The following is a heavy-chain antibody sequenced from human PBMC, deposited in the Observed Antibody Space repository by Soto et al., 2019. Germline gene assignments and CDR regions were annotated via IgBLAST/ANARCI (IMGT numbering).Heavy chain of an antibody. CDR3: AREIAALPYGMDV. V-gene: IGHV1-69*01. CDR2: IIPIFGTA. D-gene: IGHD6-6*01. Sequence: QVQLVQSGDEVKKPGSSVKVSCKASGDTFSSYAISWVRQAPGQGLEWMGGIIPIFGTANYAQKFQGRGTITADESTSTAYMELSSLISEDTAVYYCAREIAALPYGMDVWGQGTTVTVSS. CDR1: GDTFSSYA. J-gene: IGHJ6*02.